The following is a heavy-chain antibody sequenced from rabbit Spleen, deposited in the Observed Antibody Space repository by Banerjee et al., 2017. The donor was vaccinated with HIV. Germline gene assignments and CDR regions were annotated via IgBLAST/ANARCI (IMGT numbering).Heavy chain of an antibody. V-gene: IGHV1S40*01. Sequence: QSLEESGGDLVKPGASLTLTCTASGFSFSSNYYMCWVRQAPGKGLEWIGCINTGSGSAYYASWAKGRFTISKTSSTTVTLQLTSLTPADTATYFCARGATDGDSPYGTNLWGPGTLVTVS. CDR1: GFSFSSNYY. J-gene: IGHJ4*01. D-gene: IGHD2-1*01. CDR2: INTGSGSA. CDR3: ARGATDGDSPYGTNL.